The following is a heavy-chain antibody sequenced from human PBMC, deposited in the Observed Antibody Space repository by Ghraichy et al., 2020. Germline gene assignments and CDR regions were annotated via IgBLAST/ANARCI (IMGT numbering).Heavy chain of an antibody. J-gene: IGHJ4*02. D-gene: IGHD2/OR15-2a*01. CDR3: ARLEYVSF. CDR1: GGSISSSSYY. Sequence: SQTLSLTCTVSGGSISSSSYYWGWIRQPPGKGLEWIGSIYYSGSTYYNPSLKSRVTISVDTSKNQFSLKLSSVTAADTAVYYCARLEYVSFWGQGTLVTVSS. V-gene: IGHV4-39*01. CDR2: IYYSGST.